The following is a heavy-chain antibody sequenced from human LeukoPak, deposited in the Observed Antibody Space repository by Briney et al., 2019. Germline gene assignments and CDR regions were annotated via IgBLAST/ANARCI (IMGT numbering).Heavy chain of an antibody. CDR1: GYTFTRYD. CDR2: MNANRGNT. V-gene: IGHV1-8*03. CDR3: ASIYGSGSYSDY. J-gene: IGHJ4*02. Sequence: ASERVSCKASGYTFTRYDIKWVRQATGQGGEWRGWMNANRGNTEYAQKSQGRVTITRKTSISTAYIELRRLRYEETGGYYCASIYGSGSYSDYWGQGTLVTVSS. D-gene: IGHD3-10*01.